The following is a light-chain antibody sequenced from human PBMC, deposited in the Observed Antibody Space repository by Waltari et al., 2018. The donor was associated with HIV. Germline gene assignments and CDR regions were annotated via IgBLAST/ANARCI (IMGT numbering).Light chain of an antibody. CDR3: VSYTSTIPLGAV. CDR2: DVT. V-gene: IGLV2-14*03. Sequence: QSALTQPASVSGSPGQSITIPCTGTKSDVGGYNYVSWYQQHPGKAPKLIIYDVTDRPSGVSNRFSGSKSGNTASLTISGLQAEDEADYYCVSYTSTIPLGAVFGGGTQLTVL. CDR1: KSDVGGYNY. J-gene: IGLJ7*01.